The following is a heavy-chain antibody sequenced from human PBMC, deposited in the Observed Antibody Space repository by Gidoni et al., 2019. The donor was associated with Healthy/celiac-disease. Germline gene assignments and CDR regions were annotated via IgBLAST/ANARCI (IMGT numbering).Heavy chain of an antibody. Sequence: EVQLVESGGGLVQPGGSLRLSCAAAGFTVSSNYMSWVRQAPGKGLEWVSVIYSGGSTYYADSVKGRFTISRDNSKNTLYLQMNSLRAEDTAVYYCARDPWYCSSTSCWGQGTLVTVSS. CDR1: GFTVSSNY. CDR2: IYSGGST. J-gene: IGHJ4*02. D-gene: IGHD2-2*01. CDR3: ARDPWYCSSTSC. V-gene: IGHV3-66*01.